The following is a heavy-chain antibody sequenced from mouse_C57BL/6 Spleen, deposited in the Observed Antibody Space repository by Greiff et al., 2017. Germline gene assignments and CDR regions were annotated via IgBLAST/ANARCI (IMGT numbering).Heavy chain of an antibody. Sequence: VQLQQSGAELVKPGASVKLSCKASGYTFTSYWMQWVKQRPGQGLEWIGEIDPSDSYTNYNQKFKGKATLTVDTSSSTAYMQLSSLTSEDSAVYYCARFPTGTGYAMDYWGQGTSVTVSS. V-gene: IGHV1-50*01. CDR1: GYTFTSYW. J-gene: IGHJ4*01. D-gene: IGHD4-1*02. CDR3: ARFPTGTGYAMDY. CDR2: IDPSDSYT.